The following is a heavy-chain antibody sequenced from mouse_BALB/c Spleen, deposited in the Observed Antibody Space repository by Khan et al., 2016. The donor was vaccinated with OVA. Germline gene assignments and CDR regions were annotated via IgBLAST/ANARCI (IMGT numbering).Heavy chain of an antibody. CDR2: INTYTGEP. J-gene: IGHJ3*01. D-gene: IGHD1-2*01. V-gene: IGHV9-3-1*01. Sequence: QIQLVQSGPELKKPGETVKISCKASGYTFTNYGMNWVKQAPGKGLKWMGWINTYTGEPTYADDFKGRFAFSLEKSASTAYLQINNLKTEDTATYFCARDYGYAYWGQGTLVTVSA. CDR3: ARDYGYAY. CDR1: GYTFTNYG.